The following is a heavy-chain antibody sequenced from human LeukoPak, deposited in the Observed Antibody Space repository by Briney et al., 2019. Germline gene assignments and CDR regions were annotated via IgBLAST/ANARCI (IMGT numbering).Heavy chain of an antibody. CDR3: AKDGGYYDSSGYYYSSYFDY. J-gene: IGHJ4*02. V-gene: IGHV3-23*01. CDR1: GFTFSSYA. CDR2: ISGSGGST. D-gene: IGHD3-22*01. Sequence: GGSLTLSCAASGFTFSSYAMSWVRQAPGKGLEWVSAISGSGGSTYYADSVKGRFTISRDNSKNTLYLQMNSLRAEDTAVYYCAKDGGYYDSSGYYYSSYFDYWGQGTLVTVSS.